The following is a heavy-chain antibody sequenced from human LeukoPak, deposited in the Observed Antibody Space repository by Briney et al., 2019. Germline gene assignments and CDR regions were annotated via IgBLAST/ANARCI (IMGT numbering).Heavy chain of an antibody. V-gene: IGHV1-69*05. J-gene: IGHJ4*02. Sequence: SVKVSYKASGGTFSSYAISWVRQAPGQGLEWMGGIIPIFGTANYAQKFQGRVTITTDESTSTAYMELSSLRSEDTAVYYCASEGGDGYSNHLFDYWGQGTLVTVSS. CDR1: GGTFSSYA. CDR2: IIPIFGTA. D-gene: IGHD5-24*01. CDR3: ASEGGDGYSNHLFDY.